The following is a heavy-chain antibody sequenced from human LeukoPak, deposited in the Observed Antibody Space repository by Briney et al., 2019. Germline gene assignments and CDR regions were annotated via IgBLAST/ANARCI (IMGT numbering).Heavy chain of an antibody. J-gene: IGHJ6*04. D-gene: IGHD3-10*01. Sequence: SETLSLTCAVYGGSFSAHYWTWIRQPPGKGLEWIGEIDHNGNTNDNSSLKSRVTISVDTHKRQFSLKLGSVPVADTALYYGARGGGWFGQWSSGLDVWGKGTTVTVPS. CDR2: IDHNGNT. V-gene: IGHV4-34*01. CDR1: GGSFSAHY. CDR3: ARGGGWFGQWSSGLDV.